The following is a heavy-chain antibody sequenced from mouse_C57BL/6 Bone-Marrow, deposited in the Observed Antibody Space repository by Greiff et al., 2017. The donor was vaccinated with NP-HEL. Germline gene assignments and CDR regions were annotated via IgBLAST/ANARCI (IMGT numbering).Heavy chain of an antibody. D-gene: IGHD1-1*01. CDR1: GFTFSDYG. J-gene: IGHJ1*03. CDR2: ISNLAYSI. CDR3: ARQTLITTVDYWYFDV. Sequence: EVKLMESGGGLVQPGGSLKLSCAASGFTFSDYGMAWVRQAPRKGPEWVAFISNLAYSIYYADTVTGRFTISRENAKNTLYLEMSSLRSEDTAMYYCARQTLITTVDYWYFDVWGTGTTVTVSS. V-gene: IGHV5-15*01.